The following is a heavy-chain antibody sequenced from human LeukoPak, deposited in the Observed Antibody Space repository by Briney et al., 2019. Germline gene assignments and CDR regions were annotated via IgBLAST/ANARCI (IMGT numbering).Heavy chain of an antibody. D-gene: IGHD4-11*01. CDR2: INPNSGGT. CDR1: GYTFTGYY. Sequence: EASVKVSCEASGYTFTGYYMHWVRQAPGQGLEWMGWINPNSGGTNYAQKFQGRVTMTRDTSISTAYMELSRLRSDDTAVYYCASTKRVVGNYLQPPDYWGQGTLVTVSS. J-gene: IGHJ4*02. CDR3: ASTKRVVGNYLQPPDY. V-gene: IGHV1-2*02.